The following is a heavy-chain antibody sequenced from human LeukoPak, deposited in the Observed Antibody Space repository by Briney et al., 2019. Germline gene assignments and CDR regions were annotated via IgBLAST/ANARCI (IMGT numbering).Heavy chain of an antibody. CDR2: IYYSGST. D-gene: IGHD3-16*01. CDR3: ARGLN. V-gene: IGHV4-39*01. CDR1: GDSISNSAYY. J-gene: IGHJ4*02. Sequence: PSETLSLTCTVSGDSISNSAYYWGWIRQSPGKGLEWIGNIYYSGSTYYNPSLKSRATISVDTSKNQFSLKLSSVTAADTAVYYCARGLNWGQGTLVTVSS.